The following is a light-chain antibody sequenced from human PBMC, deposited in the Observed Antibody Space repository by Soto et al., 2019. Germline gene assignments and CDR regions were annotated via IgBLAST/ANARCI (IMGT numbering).Light chain of an antibody. J-gene: IGKJ2*01. Sequence: DIQMTQSPSSLSASVGDRVTITCRASQSIISYLTWYQQKPGKAPKLLIYAASSLQSGVPSRFSGSGSGTDFTLTISSLQPEDFATYYCQPSYSTPYTFGQGTKLEIK. CDR2: AAS. V-gene: IGKV1-39*01. CDR1: QSIISY. CDR3: QPSYSTPYT.